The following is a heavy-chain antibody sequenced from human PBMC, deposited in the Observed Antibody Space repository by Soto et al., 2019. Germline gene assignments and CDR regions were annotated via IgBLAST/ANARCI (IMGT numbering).Heavy chain of an antibody. J-gene: IGHJ6*02. CDR1: GGSISSSSYY. Sequence: ETLSLTCTVSGGSISSSSYYWGWIRQPPGKGLEWIGSIYYSGSTYYNPSLKSRVTISVDTSKNQFSLKLSSVTAADTAMYYCARSQGGTYYDFWSGYTPYYGMDVWGQGTTVTVSS. CDR2: IYYSGST. D-gene: IGHD3-3*01. CDR3: ARSQGGTYYDFWSGYTPYYGMDV. V-gene: IGHV4-39*01.